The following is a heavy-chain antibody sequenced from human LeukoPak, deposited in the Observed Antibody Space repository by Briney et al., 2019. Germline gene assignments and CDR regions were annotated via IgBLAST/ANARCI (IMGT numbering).Heavy chain of an antibody. CDR2: IWYDGSNK. CDR3: ARDGYYDFWSGYYTIGYYFDY. CDR1: GFTFSSYG. J-gene: IGHJ4*02. D-gene: IGHD3-3*01. V-gene: IGHV3-33*01. Sequence: PGRSLRLSCAASGFTFSSYGMHWVRRAPGKGLEWVAVIWYDGSNKYYADSVKGRFTISRDNSKNTLYLQMNSLRAEDTAVYYCARDGYYDFWSGYYTIGYYFDYWGQGTLVTVSS.